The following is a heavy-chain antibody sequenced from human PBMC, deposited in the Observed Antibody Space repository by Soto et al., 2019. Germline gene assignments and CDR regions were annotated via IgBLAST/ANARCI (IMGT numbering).Heavy chain of an antibody. CDR2: IQGSDLNT. V-gene: IGHV3-23*01. D-gene: IGHD1-1*01. J-gene: IGHJ4*02. CDR1: GLTFTSLH. CDR3: GTHSWNY. Sequence: EVQLLASGGVLVQPGGSLRLSCAVSGLTFTSLHLSWVRQPPGKGLEWVSAIQGSDLNTYYADSVRSRFTFSRDISKNTLFLQMNSLSAEETAVYFCGTHSWNYWGQGTLVTVSS.